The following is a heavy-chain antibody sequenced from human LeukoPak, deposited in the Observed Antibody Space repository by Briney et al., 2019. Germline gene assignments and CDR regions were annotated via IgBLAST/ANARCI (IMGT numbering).Heavy chain of an antibody. J-gene: IGHJ3*02. CDR1: GFTFNIHA. CDR2: ISGSAGST. Sequence: GGSLRLSCAASGFTFNIHAMSWVRQAPGKGLEWVSVISGSAGSTYYADSVRGRFTISRDSARNSVYLQMNSLRADETAVYFCARFIASPGPDAFGIWGQGTLVTVSS. D-gene: IGHD6-13*01. V-gene: IGHV3-23*01. CDR3: ARFIASPGPDAFGI.